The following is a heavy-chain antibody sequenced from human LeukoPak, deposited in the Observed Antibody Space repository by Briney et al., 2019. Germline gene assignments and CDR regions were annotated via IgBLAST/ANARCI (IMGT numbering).Heavy chain of an antibody. V-gene: IGHV4-34*01. D-gene: IGHD5-18*01. CDR2: INHSGST. J-gene: IGHJ4*02. CDR1: GGSFSGYY. Sequence: PSETLSLTCAVYGGSFSGYYWSWIRQPPGKGLEWIGEINHSGSTNYNPSLKSRVTISVDTPKNQFSLKLSSVTAADTAVYYCARGPRGYSYGYFVYWGQGTLVTVSS. CDR3: ARGPRGYSYGYFVY.